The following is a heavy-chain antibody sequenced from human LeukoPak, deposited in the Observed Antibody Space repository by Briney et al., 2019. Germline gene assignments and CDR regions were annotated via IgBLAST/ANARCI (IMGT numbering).Heavy chain of an antibody. V-gene: IGHV3-7*01. D-gene: IGHD6-13*01. J-gene: IGHJ4*02. CDR3: ARGGLVAAGIFDY. CDR1: GLTFSSYW. Sequence: GGSLRLSCAASGLTFSSYWMSWVRQAPGKGLEWVANIKEDGSEKYYVDSLKGRFTISRDNAKNTLYLQMNSLRAEDTAVYYCARGGLVAAGIFDYWAQGTLVTVSS. CDR2: IKEDGSEK.